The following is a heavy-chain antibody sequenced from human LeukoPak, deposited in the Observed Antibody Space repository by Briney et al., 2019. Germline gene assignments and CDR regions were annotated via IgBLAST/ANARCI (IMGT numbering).Heavy chain of an antibody. V-gene: IGHV3-53*01. CDR3: ARVLSVSYCDS. J-gene: IGHJ4*02. Sequence: GGSLRLSCAASGFTVSSNYMSWVRQAPGKGLEWVSVIHSGGTTYYADSVKGRFTISRDNSKNTLYLQMNSLRGEDTAVYYCARVLSVSYCDSWGQGTLVTVSS. D-gene: IGHD2/OR15-2a*01. CDR1: GFTVSSNY. CDR2: IHSGGTT.